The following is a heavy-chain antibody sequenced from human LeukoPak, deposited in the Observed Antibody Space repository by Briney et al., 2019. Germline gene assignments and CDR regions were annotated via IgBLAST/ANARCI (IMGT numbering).Heavy chain of an antibody. Sequence: GGSLRLSCAASGFTFSSYAMHWVRQAPGKGLEWVAVISYDGSNKYYADSVKGRFTISRDNSKNTLYLQMNSLRAEDTAVYYCATLHGDLAAFDIWGQGTMVTVSS. D-gene: IGHD4-17*01. CDR1: GFTFSSYA. J-gene: IGHJ3*02. CDR2: ISYDGSNK. V-gene: IGHV3-30*04. CDR3: ATLHGDLAAFDI.